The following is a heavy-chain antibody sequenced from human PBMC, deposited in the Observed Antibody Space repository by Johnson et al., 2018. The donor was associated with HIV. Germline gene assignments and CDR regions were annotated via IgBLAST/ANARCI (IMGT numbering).Heavy chain of an antibody. CDR2: ISYYGSNK. D-gene: IGHD7-27*01. J-gene: IGHJ3*02. CDR1: GFTFSSYA. CDR3: ARDLTNWGVGDAFDI. Sequence: QMQLVESGGSVVQPGTSLRLSCAAYGFTFSSYALHWVRQAPGKGLEWVAVISYYGSNKYYADSVKGRFTISRDNSKNTLYLQMNSLRAEDTAVYYCARDLTNWGVGDAFDIWGQGTMVTVSP. V-gene: IGHV3-30-3*01.